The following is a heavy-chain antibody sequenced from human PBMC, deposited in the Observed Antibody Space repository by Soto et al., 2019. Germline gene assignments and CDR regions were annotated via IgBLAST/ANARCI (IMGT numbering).Heavy chain of an antibody. CDR3: LRGDPGACISTSCSDAFDL. CDR1: GGSISSGDYY. CDR2: IYYSGST. D-gene: IGHD2-2*01. J-gene: IGHJ3*01. V-gene: IGHV4-30-4*01. Sequence: QVQLQESGPGLVKPSQTLSLTCTVSGGSISSGDYYWNWIRQPPGKGLEWIGSIYYSGSTYYSPYLKGRVSVSVGPYKNQFSLKLSSVTAADTGVYYCLRGDPGACISTSCSDAFDLCWRGTMGAESS.